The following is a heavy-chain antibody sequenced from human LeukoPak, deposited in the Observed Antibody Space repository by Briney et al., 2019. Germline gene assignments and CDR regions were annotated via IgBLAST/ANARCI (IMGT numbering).Heavy chain of an antibody. J-gene: IGHJ3*01. CDR1: GLTFRNYA. CDR2: IRGDAGGGAT. Sequence: GGSLRLSCAASGLTFRNYAMTWVRQAPGKGLEWVSTIRGDAGGGATSYADSVKGRFTVCRDNSKNTLYLQMTSLRAGDTAVYYCAKDPNGDYVGAFDSWGQGTLVTVSS. D-gene: IGHD4-17*01. CDR3: AKDPNGDYVGAFDS. V-gene: IGHV3-23*01.